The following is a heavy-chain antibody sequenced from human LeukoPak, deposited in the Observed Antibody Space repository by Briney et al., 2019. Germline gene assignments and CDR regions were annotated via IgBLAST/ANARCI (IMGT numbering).Heavy chain of an antibody. Sequence: SETLSLTCTVSGYSISSGYYWEWIRQPPGKGLEWIGSIYHSGNTYYNPSLKSRVTISVDTSKNQFSLKLSSVTAADTAVYYCARETRLTSYFDYWGQGTLVTVSS. CDR3: ARETRLTSYFDY. J-gene: IGHJ4*02. CDR1: GYSISSGYY. V-gene: IGHV4-38-2*02. CDR2: IYHSGNT. D-gene: IGHD3-3*01.